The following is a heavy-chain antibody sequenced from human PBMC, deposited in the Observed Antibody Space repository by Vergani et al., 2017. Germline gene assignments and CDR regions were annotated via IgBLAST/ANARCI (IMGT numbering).Heavy chain of an antibody. CDR2: SIPIFGTA. J-gene: IGHJ4*02. CDR3: ASSSSGYYYVLDY. V-gene: IGHV1-69*01. D-gene: IGHD3-22*01. CDR1: GGTFSSYA. Sequence: QVQLVQSGAEVKKPGSSVKVSCKASGGTFSSYAISWVRQAPGQGLEWMGGSIPIFGTANYAKKFQGRVTITADESTSTAYMELSSLRSEDTAVYYCASSSSGYYYVLDYWGQGTLVTVSS.